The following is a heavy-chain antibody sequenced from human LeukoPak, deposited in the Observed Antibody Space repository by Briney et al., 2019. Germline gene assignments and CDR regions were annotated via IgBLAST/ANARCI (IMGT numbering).Heavy chain of an antibody. CDR1: GFTFSSYG. CDR3: AKEHSIGRIDY. D-gene: IGHD3-22*01. V-gene: IGHV3-30*18. Sequence: PGRSLRLSCAASGFTFSSYGMHWVRQAPGKGLEWVAVIGYDGSTEYYADSVKGRFTISRDNSKNTLHLQTNSLRAEDTGVYYCAKEHSIGRIDYWGRETLVTVSS. CDR2: IGYDGSTE. J-gene: IGHJ4*02.